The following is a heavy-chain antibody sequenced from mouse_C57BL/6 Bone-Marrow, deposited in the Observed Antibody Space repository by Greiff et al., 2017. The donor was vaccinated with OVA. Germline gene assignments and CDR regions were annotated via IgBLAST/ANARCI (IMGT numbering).Heavy chain of an antibody. CDR3: ARGRRYFDY. CDR2: IYPGSGST. V-gene: IGHV1-55*01. J-gene: IGHJ2*01. D-gene: IGHD3-3*01. CDR1: GYTFTSYW. Sequence: QVQLKQPGAELVKPGASVKMSCKASGYTFTSYWITWVKQRPGQGLEWIGDIYPGSGSTNYNEKFKSKATLTVDTSSSTAYMQLSSLTSADSAVYYCARGRRYFDYWGQGTTLTVSS.